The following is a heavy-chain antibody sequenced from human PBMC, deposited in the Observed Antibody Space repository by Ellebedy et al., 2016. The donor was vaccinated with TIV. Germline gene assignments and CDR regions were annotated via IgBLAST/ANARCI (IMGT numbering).Heavy chain of an antibody. V-gene: IGHV3-66*01. D-gene: IGHD4-11*01. J-gene: IGHJ4*02. CDR1: GLTVSSNY. Sequence: GESLKISCAASGLTVSSNYMSWVRQAPGKGLEWVSILYSGGNTYYADSVQGRFTISRDNSKNTLYLQMNSLGVEDTAVYYCARDGTVTTPTYFDYWGQGTLVTVSS. CDR2: LYSGGNT. CDR3: ARDGTVTTPTYFDY.